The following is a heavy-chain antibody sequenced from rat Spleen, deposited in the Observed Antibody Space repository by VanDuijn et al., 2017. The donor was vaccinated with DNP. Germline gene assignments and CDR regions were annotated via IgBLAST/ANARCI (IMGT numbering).Heavy chain of an antibody. CDR1: GFIFSDYA. J-gene: IGHJ4*01. Sequence: EVQLVESGGGLVQPGDSLRLSCAASGFIFSDYAMAWVRQSPKMGLEWVATIIYDGSGAFYRDSVTGRFTISRDFAKSTLYLQMDSLRSEDSATYYCTTGAGSPWGQGTSVTVSS. CDR3: TTGAGSP. CDR2: IIYDGSGA. V-gene: IGHV5S10*01. D-gene: IGHD1-4*01.